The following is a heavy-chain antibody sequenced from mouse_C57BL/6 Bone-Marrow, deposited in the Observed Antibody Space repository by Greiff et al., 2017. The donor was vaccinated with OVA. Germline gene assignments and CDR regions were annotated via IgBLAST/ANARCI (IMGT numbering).Heavy chain of an antibody. V-gene: IGHV1-63*01. Sequence: VQLQQSGAELVRPGTSVKMSCKASGYTFTNYWIGWAKQRPGHGLEWIGDIYPGGGYTNYNEKFKGKATLTADKSSSRAYMQFSSLTSEDSAIYYCARAGTELGRRFDYWGQGTTLTVSS. D-gene: IGHD4-1*01. CDR3: ARAGTELGRRFDY. CDR1: GYTFTNYW. CDR2: IYPGGGYT. J-gene: IGHJ2*01.